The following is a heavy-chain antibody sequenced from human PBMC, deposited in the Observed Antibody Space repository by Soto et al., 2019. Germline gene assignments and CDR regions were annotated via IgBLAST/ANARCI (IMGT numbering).Heavy chain of an antibody. CDR3: AKDRNGYYDSSGYKY. J-gene: IGHJ4*02. Sequence: GGSLRLSCAASGFTFSSYTMSWVRQAPGKGLEWVSAISGSGGSTYYADSVKGRFTISRDNSKNTLYLQMNSLRAEDTAVYYCAKDRNGYYDSSGYKYWGQGTLVTVSS. CDR1: GFTFSSYT. CDR2: ISGSGGST. D-gene: IGHD3-22*01. V-gene: IGHV3-23*01.